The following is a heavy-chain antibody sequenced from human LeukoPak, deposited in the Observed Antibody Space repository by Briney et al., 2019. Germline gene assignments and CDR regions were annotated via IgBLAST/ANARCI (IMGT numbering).Heavy chain of an antibody. V-gene: IGHV3-23*01. CDR3: AKGGDYGDYLPFDY. Sequence: PGGSLRLSCAASGFTFSSYAMSWVRQAPGKGLEWVSAISGSGGSTYYADSVKGRFTISRDNSKNTLYLQMNSLRPEDTAVYYCAKGGDYGDYLPFDYWGQGTLVTVSS. CDR2: ISGSGGST. D-gene: IGHD4-17*01. J-gene: IGHJ4*02. CDR1: GFTFSSYA.